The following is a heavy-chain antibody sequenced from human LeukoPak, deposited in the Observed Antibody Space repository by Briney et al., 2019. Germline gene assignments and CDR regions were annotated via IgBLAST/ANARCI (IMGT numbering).Heavy chain of an antibody. Sequence: SQTLSLTCAVSGGSISSGGYSWSWIRQPPGKGLGWIGYIYHSGSTYYNPSLKSRVTISVDRSKNQFSLKLSSVTAADTAVYYCARLDIDSSGLFDYWGQGTLVTVSS. V-gene: IGHV4-30-2*01. D-gene: IGHD3-22*01. CDR2: IYHSGST. J-gene: IGHJ4*02. CDR3: ARLDIDSSGLFDY. CDR1: GGSISSGGYS.